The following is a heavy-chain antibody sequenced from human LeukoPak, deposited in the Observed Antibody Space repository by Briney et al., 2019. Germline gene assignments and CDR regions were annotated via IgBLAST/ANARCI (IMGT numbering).Heavy chain of an antibody. J-gene: IGHJ3*02. CDR2: IYYSGST. Sequence: PSETLSLTCTVSGGSVSSGSYYWSWIRQPPGKGLEWIGYIYYSGSTNYNPSLKSRVTISVDTSKNQFSLKLSSVTAADTAVYYCANPTIYGDYVGGAFDIWGQGTMVTVSS. D-gene: IGHD4-17*01. CDR3: ANPTIYGDYVGGAFDI. V-gene: IGHV4-61*01. CDR1: GGSVSSGSYY.